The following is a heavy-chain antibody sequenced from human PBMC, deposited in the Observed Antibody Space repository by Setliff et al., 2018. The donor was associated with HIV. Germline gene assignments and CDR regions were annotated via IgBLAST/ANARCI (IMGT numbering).Heavy chain of an antibody. V-gene: IGHV1-2*02. CDR2: VNPNSGDA. J-gene: IGHJ6*02. D-gene: IGHD3-10*01. Sequence: ASVKVSCKASGYTFTGHYLHWVRQAPGQGLEWLGWVNPNSGDAIYAQNFQGRVAMTRDTSINAAYMELRGLRSDDPAVYYCARNFGLSPSGKYYYYYGMDIWGQGTTVTVSS. CDR1: GYTFTGHY. CDR3: ARNFGLSPSGKYYYYYGMDI.